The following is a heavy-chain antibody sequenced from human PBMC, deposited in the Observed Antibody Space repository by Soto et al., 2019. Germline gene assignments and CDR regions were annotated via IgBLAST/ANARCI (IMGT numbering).Heavy chain of an antibody. CDR1: GFTVSAKW. J-gene: IGHJ4*02. CDR2: INEDGSKK. Sequence: GGSLRLSCAVSGFTVSAKWMSWVRQAPGKGLEWLANINEDGSKKFYVDSVKGRFTISKDNAKNSLSLQLGSLRADDTAVYYCAREMHLGSGWGDIDIWGRGTMVTVSS. V-gene: IGHV3-7*03. CDR3: AREMHLGSGWGDIDI. D-gene: IGHD6-19*01.